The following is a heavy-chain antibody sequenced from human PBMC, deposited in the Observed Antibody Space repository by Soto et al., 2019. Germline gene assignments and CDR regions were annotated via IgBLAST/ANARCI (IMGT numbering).Heavy chain of an antibody. CDR1: SGSISSNNW. CDR3: ATGGSYCCTTGCLYWYLDL. CDR2: IYHSGTT. Sequence: QVHLQESGPGLVKASGTLSLTCAVSSGSISSNNWWSWVRQPPGKGLEWIGEIYHSGTTNYNPSLKSRVTISVDTSKNQFSLNLNSVTAADTAVYYCATGGSYCCTTGCLYWYLDLWGRGTLVSVSS. V-gene: IGHV4-4*02. J-gene: IGHJ2*01. D-gene: IGHD3-16*02.